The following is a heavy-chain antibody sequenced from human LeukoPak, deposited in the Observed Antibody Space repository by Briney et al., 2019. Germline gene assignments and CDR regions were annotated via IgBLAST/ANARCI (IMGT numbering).Heavy chain of an antibody. CDR1: GGSFRGYY. CDR2: INHSGST. Sequence: SETLSLTCAVYGGSFRGYYWSWIRQPPGKGREWIGEINHSGSTNYNPSLKSRVTISVDTSKNQFSLKLSTVTAADAAVYYCARGQGYVDYWGQGTLVTVSS. CDR3: ARGQGYVDY. V-gene: IGHV4-34*01. J-gene: IGHJ4*02.